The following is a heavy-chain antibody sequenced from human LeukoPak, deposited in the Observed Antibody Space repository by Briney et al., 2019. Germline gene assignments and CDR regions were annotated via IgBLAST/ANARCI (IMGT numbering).Heavy chain of an antibody. J-gene: IGHJ4*02. CDR2: IIPIFGTA. D-gene: IGHD3/OR15-3a*01. Sequence: SVKVSCKASGGTFSSYAISWVRQAPGQGLEWMGGIIPIFGTANYAQKFQGRVTITADKSTSTAYMELSSLRAEDTAVYYCARDRGLGGTYFDYWGQGTLVTVSS. CDR3: ARDRGLGGTYFDY. CDR1: GGTFSSYA. V-gene: IGHV1-69*06.